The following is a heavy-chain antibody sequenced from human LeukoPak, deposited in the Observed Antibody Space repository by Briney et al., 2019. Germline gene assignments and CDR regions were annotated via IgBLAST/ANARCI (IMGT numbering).Heavy chain of an antibody. V-gene: IGHV3-23*01. D-gene: IGHD5-24*01. CDR1: GFTFSSYA. CDR3: AKDVYNKAFDY. J-gene: IGHJ4*02. Sequence: PGGSLRLSCAASGFTFSSYAMSWVRQAPGKGLEWVSAISDSGGSTYYVESVKGRFTISRDGSKNTLYLQMNSQRAEDTAIYYCAKDVYNKAFDYWGQGTLVTVSS. CDR2: ISDSGGST.